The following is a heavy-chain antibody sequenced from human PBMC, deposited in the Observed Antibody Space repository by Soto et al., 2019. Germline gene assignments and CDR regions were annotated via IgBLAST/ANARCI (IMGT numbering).Heavy chain of an antibody. CDR2: IYYRGNT. Sequence: QLQLQESGPGLVKPSGTLSLTCTVSGGSSSSSSFYWGLVRQPPGEGLEWIWSIYYRGNTYYNPSLKSRVTISVDTSKNQFSLKLSSVTAADTAVYYCAREGGGYCSGGSCQVDYWGQGTLVTVSS. J-gene: IGHJ4*02. CDR3: AREGGGYCSGGSCQVDY. V-gene: IGHV4-39*02. CDR1: GGSSSSSSFY. D-gene: IGHD2-15*01.